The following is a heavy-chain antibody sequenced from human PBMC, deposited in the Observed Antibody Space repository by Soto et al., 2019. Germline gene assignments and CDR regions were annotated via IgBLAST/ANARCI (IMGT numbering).Heavy chain of an antibody. CDR2: ISSSSSYI. J-gene: IGHJ5*02. V-gene: IGHV3-21*01. D-gene: IGHD6-13*01. CDR1: GFTFSSYS. Sequence: EVQLVESGGGLVKPGGSLRLSCAASGFTFSSYSMNWVRQAPGKGVEWVSSISSSSSYIYYADSVKGRFTISRDNAKNSLYLQMNSLRAEDTAVYYCARDRFGPSQLAPGGQGTLVTVSS. CDR3: ARDRFGPSQLAP.